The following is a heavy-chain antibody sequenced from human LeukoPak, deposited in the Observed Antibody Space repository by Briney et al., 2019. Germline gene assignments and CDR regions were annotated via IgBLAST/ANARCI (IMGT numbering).Heavy chain of an antibody. CDR1: GGSISSYY. V-gene: IGHV4-59*01. CDR2: IYYSGST. CDR3: ARVDGSSSENYYYYYVDV. Sequence: SETLSLTCTVSGGSISSYYWSWIRQPPGKGLEWIGYIYYSGSTNYNPSLKSRVTISVDTSKNQFSLKLSSVTAADTAVYYCARVDGSSSENYYYYYVDVWGKGTTVTVSS. D-gene: IGHD6-6*01. J-gene: IGHJ6*03.